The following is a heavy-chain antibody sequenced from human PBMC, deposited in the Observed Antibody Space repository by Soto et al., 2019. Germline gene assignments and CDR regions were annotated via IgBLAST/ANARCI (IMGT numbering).Heavy chain of an antibody. D-gene: IGHD5-18*01. J-gene: IGHJ3*02. CDR2: INHSGST. Sequence: SETLSLTCAVYGGSFSGYYWSWIRQPPGKGLEWIGEINHSGSTNYNPSLKSRVTISVDTSKNQFSLKLSSVTAADTAVYCCARAPIQLWPKYAFDIWGQGTMVTVSS. CDR3: ARAPIQLWPKYAFDI. CDR1: GGSFSGYY. V-gene: IGHV4-34*01.